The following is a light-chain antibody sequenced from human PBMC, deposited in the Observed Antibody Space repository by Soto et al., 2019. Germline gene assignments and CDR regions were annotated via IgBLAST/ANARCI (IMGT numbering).Light chain of an antibody. CDR1: QSLSSSQ. V-gene: IGKV3-20*01. CDR2: DAS. CDR3: QQYGSSPRT. J-gene: IGKJ1*01. Sequence: IVLTQSPGTLSLPPGERATLSCRVSQSLSSSQLAWYQQKPGQAPRLLIHDASSRATGISDRFTGSGSGTDFTLTITTLEPEDFAVYYCQQYGSSPRTFGQGTKVDIK.